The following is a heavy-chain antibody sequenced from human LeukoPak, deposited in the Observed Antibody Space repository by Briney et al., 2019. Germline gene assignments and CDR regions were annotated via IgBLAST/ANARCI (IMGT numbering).Heavy chain of an antibody. CDR1: GFTFSSYP. D-gene: IGHD3-22*01. V-gene: IGHV3-23*01. CDR3: AKTLTMIVVVYAFDI. CDR2: ISGSGGST. Sequence: PGGSLRLSCAASGFTFSSYPMSWVRQAPGKGLEWVSAISGSGGSTYYADSVKGRFTISRDNSKNTLYLQMNSLRAEDTAVYYCAKTLTMIVVVYAFDIWGQGTMVTVSS. J-gene: IGHJ3*02.